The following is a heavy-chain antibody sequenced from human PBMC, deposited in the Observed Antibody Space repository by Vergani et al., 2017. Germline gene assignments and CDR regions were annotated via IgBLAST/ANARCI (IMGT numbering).Heavy chain of an antibody. CDR2: IFYTGTS. Sequence: QLQLQESGPGLLKPSETLSLTCSVSGTSISGSSDYWGWIRQPPGKGLEWIGSIFYTGTSYYNPSLESRATNSVDTSKNQFSLKLKSVTAADTAVYYCASQWGTMAFDYWGQGTLVTVSS. D-gene: IGHD3-10*01. CDR1: GTSISGSSDY. J-gene: IGHJ4*02. CDR3: ASQWGTMAFDY. V-gene: IGHV4-39*01.